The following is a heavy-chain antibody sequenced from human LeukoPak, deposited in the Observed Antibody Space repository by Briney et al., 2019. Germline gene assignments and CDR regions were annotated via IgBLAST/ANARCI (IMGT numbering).Heavy chain of an antibody. CDR3: ARHGSSSTRAAAFDI. CDR1: GGSISSSSYY. D-gene: IGHD6-13*01. V-gene: IGHV4-39*01. CDR2: IYYSGST. J-gene: IGHJ3*02. Sequence: SSETLSLTCTVSGGSISSSSYYWGWIRQPPGKGLEWIGSIYYSGSTYYNPSLKSRVTISVDTSKNQFSLKLSSVTAADTAVYYCARHGSSSTRAAAFDIWGQGTMVTVSS.